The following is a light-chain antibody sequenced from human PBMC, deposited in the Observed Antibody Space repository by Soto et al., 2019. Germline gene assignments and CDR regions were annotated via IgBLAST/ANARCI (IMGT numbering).Light chain of an antibody. Sequence: DIQMTQSPSSLSASVGDRVTITCRASQTISNYLSWYQQKPGEAPNLLIYAASSLQSGVPSRFSGSGSGTDFSLTISSLQPEDFATYYCQQSYSTLGITFGQGTRLDIK. V-gene: IGKV1-39*01. J-gene: IGKJ5*01. CDR2: AAS. CDR1: QTISNY. CDR3: QQSYSTLGIT.